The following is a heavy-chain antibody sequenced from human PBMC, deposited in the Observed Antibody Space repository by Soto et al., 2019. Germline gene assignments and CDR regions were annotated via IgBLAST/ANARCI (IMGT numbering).Heavy chain of an antibody. V-gene: IGHV1-69*06. J-gene: IGHJ3*02. CDR3: ATYVVVPAAILDSDAFDI. D-gene: IGHD2-2*02. Sequence: SVKVSCKASGGTFSSYAISWVRQAPGQGLEWMGGIIPIFDTANYTQKFQGRVTITADKSTSTAYMELSSLRSEDTGVYYCATYVVVPAAILDSDAFDIWGQGTMVTVSS. CDR2: IIPIFDTA. CDR1: GGTFSSYA.